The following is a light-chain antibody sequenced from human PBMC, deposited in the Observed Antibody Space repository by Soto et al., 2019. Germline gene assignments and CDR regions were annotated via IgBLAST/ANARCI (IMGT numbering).Light chain of an antibody. Sequence: DIVLTQSPGTLSLSPGERATLSCRASQRVSSSSLAWYQQRPGQAPRLLMYGASRRATGIPDRFSGSGSGTDFTLIIRGLEPEDFAVYYCHQYGSSPLTFGGGTTVDIK. J-gene: IGKJ4*01. V-gene: IGKV3-20*01. CDR2: GAS. CDR3: HQYGSSPLT. CDR1: QRVSSSS.